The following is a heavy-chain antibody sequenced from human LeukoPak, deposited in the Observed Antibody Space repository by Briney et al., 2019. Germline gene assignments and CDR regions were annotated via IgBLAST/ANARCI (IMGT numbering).Heavy chain of an antibody. J-gene: IGHJ4*02. V-gene: IGHV3-66*01. D-gene: IGHD1-26*01. Sequence: GGSLRLSCAAFGFTVSSNYMSWVRQAPGEGLEWVSVIYSGGSTYYADSVKGRFTISRDNSKNTLYLQMNSLRAEDTAVYYCAGVGATWFDYWGQGTLVTVSS. CDR3: AGVGATWFDY. CDR2: IYSGGST. CDR1: GFTVSSNY.